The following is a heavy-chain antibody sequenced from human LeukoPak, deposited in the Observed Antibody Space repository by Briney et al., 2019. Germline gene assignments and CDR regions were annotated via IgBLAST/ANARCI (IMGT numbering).Heavy chain of an antibody. CDR1: GGSISSGGYY. Sequence: PSETLSLTCTVSGGSISSGGYYWSWIRRPPGKGLEWIGYIYHSGSTNYNPSLKSRVTISVDTSKNQFSLKLSSVTAADTAVFYCARDRLSSWYGRLVAASFDYWGQGTLVTVSS. D-gene: IGHD6-13*01. CDR3: ARDRLSSWYGRLVAASFDY. J-gene: IGHJ4*02. V-gene: IGHV4-61*08. CDR2: IYHSGST.